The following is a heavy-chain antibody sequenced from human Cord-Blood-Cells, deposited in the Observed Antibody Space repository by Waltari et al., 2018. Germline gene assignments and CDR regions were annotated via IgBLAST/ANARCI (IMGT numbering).Heavy chain of an antibody. CDR2: MNPNSGNT. Sequence: QVQLVLSGAEVKKPGDSVTVSCTASGYTFTSYDLTWVRAATGQGLEWMGGMNPNSGNTGYAQKFQGRVTITRNTSISTAYMELSSLRSEDTAVYYCARGQGFLEWFYDDAFDIWGQGTMVTVSS. CDR1: GYTFTSYD. D-gene: IGHD3-3*01. V-gene: IGHV1-8*03. CDR3: ARGQGFLEWFYDDAFDI. J-gene: IGHJ3*02.